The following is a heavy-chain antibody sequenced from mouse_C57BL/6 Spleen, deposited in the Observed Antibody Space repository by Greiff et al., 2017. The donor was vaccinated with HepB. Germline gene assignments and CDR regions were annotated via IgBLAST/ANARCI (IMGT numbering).Heavy chain of an antibody. Sequence: EVKLVESEGGLVQPGSSMKLSCTASGFTFSDYYMAWVRQVPEKGLEWVANINYDGSSTYYLDSLKSRFIISRDNAKNILYLQMSSLKSEDTATYYCARAHDYDGFDYWGQGTTLTVSS. CDR2: INYDGSST. J-gene: IGHJ2*01. V-gene: IGHV5-16*01. CDR3: ARAHDYDGFDY. CDR1: GFTFSDYY. D-gene: IGHD2-4*01.